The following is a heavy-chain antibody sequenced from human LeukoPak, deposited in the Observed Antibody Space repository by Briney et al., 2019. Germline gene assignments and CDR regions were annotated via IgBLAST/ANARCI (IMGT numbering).Heavy chain of an antibody. V-gene: IGHV4-34*01. J-gene: IGHJ4*02. Sequence: SETLSLTCAVYGGSFGGYYWSWIRQPPGKGLEWIGEINHSGSTNYNPSLKSRVTISVDTSKNQFSLKLSSVTAADTAVYYCASSSSSWTIDYWGQGTLVTVSS. CDR2: INHSGST. CDR3: ASSSSSWTIDY. CDR1: GGSFGGYY. D-gene: IGHD6-13*01.